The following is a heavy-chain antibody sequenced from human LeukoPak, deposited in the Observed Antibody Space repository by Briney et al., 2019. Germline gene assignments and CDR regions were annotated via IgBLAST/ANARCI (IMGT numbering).Heavy chain of an antibody. CDR3: ARDPYSGSYSDYYYYYMDV. V-gene: IGHV3-66*01. CDR1: GFTVSSNY. D-gene: IGHD1-26*01. J-gene: IGHJ6*03. CDR2: TTRRGDIT. Sequence: PGRTLRLSCAVSGFTVSSNYMSWVRQAPGKGLEWVFGTTRRGDITVYADFVKGRFTISRDNAKNSLYLQMNSLRAEDTAVYYCARDPYSGSYSDYYYYYMDVWGKGTTVTVSS.